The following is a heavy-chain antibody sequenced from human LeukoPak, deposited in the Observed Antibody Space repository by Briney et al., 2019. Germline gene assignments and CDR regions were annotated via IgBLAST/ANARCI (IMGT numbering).Heavy chain of an antibody. J-gene: IGHJ4*02. D-gene: IGHD2-2*01. CDR3: ARICSSTDCLIPD. CDR1: GLTFSRHW. V-gene: IGHV3-74*01. CDR2: INSDASDT. Sequence: GGSLRLSCVASGLTFSRHWMHWVRQAPGEGLVWISRINSDASDTNYADFVKGRFTISRDNAKNTVYLQIDSLRDEDTAVYYCARICSSTDCLIPDWGQGTLVTVSS.